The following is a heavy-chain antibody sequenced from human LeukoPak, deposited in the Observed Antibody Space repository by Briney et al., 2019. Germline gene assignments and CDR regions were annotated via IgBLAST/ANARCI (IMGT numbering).Heavy chain of an antibody. V-gene: IGHV1-46*01. CDR1: GYTITNNY. Sequence: ASVKVSCKASGYTITNNYMHWVRQAPGQGLEWMGVINPSGTGTSYAQKFQGRITMSRDTSTSTVYMELSSLRSDDTAVYYCARSSSPSFGYWGQGTLVTVSS. J-gene: IGHJ4*02. CDR2: INPSGTGT. D-gene: IGHD2/OR15-2a*01. CDR3: ARSSSPSFGY.